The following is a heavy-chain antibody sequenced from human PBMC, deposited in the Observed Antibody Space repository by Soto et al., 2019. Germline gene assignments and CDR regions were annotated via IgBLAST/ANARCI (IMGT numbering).Heavy chain of an antibody. J-gene: IGHJ5*02. CDR2: MNPNSGNT. CDR3: AREKGSSGFDP. Sequence: ASVKVSCKASGGTFSSYDINWVRQATGQGLEWMGWMNPNSGNTGYAQKFQGRVTMTRNTSINTAYMELSSLRSEDTAVYYCAREKGSSGFDPWGQGTLVTVSS. CDR1: GGTFSSYD. V-gene: IGHV1-8*01. D-gene: IGHD6-6*01.